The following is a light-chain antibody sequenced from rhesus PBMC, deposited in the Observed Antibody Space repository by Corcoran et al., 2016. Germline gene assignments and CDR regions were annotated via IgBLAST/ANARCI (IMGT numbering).Light chain of an antibody. CDR1: EIVDNY. V-gene: IGKV1-74*01. CDR2: KAS. CDR3: QPSYGIPLT. Sequence: DIQMTQSPSSLSAYVGDRVTISCRTSEIVDNYLHWYQQKPGKAPRLLIYKASILQIGVPSRFSGSGSGIDFTLTISSMPPEYFATYYCQPSYGIPLTFGGGTKVDLK. J-gene: IGKJ4*01.